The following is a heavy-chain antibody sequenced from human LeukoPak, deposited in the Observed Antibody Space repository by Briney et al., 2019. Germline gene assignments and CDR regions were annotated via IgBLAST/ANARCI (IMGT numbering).Heavy chain of an antibody. CDR1: GYTFTGYY. CDR3: ASGYYDFWSGISRTDC. V-gene: IGHV1-2*02. J-gene: IGHJ4*02. CDR2: INPNSGGT. D-gene: IGHD3-3*01. Sequence: ASVKVSCKASGYTFTGYYMHWVRQAPGQGLEWMGWINPNSGGTNYAQKFQGRVTMTRDTSISTAYMELSRLRSDDTAVYYCASGYYDFWSGISRTDCWGQGTLVTVSS.